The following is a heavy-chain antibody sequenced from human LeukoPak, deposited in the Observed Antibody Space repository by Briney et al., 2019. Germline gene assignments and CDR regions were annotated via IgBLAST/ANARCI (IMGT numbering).Heavy chain of an antibody. J-gene: IGHJ3*02. CDR3: AAIGPRNIVAKQAFDI. V-gene: IGHV1-2*02. D-gene: IGHD5-12*01. Sequence: ASVKVSCKASGYTFTGYYMHWVRQAPGQGLEWMGWINPNSGGTNYAQKFQERVTITRDMSTSTAYMELSSLRSEDTAVYYCAAIGPRNIVAKQAFDIWGQGTMVTVSS. CDR1: GYTFTGYY. CDR2: INPNSGGT.